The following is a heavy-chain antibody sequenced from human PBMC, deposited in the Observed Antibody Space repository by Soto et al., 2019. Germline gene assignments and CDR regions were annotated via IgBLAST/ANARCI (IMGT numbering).Heavy chain of an antibody. Sequence: GGSLRLSCAASVFTFSSYAMSWVRQAPGKGLEWVSAISGSGGSTYYADSVKGRFTISRDNSKNTLYLQMNSLRAEDTAVYYCAKEKSQNLNEDILTGYPYYFDYWGQGTLVTVSS. J-gene: IGHJ4*02. CDR1: VFTFSSYA. D-gene: IGHD3-9*01. CDR3: AKEKSQNLNEDILTGYPYYFDY. V-gene: IGHV3-23*01. CDR2: ISGSGGST.